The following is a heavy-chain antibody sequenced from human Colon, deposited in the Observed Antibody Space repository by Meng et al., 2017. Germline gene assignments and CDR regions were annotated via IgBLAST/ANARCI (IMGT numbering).Heavy chain of an antibody. CDR3: ARHGGYYQDY. CDR1: GGSITTNSY. V-gene: IGHV4-4*02. J-gene: IGHJ4*02. D-gene: IGHD4-23*01. CDR2: IDHRGDP. Sequence: QAPRRESGPGLLKPAGTLSLTCAVSGGSITTNSYWSRVRQSPEKGLEWIGQIDHRGDPYYNPSLKSRVTMSVDRSKSQVSLQLTSVTAADTAVYYCARHGGYYQDYWGQGTLVTVSS.